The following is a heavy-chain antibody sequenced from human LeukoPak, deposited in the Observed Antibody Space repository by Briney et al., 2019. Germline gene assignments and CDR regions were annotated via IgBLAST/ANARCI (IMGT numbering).Heavy chain of an antibody. J-gene: IGHJ3*02. Sequence: GGSLRLSCAASGFTVSSNYMSWVRQAPGKGLEWVSVIYSGGSTYYADSVKGRFTISRDNSKNTLYLQMNSLRAEDTAVYYCARGEAPLWFREPMGALDIWGQGTMVTVSS. CDR3: ARGEAPLWFREPMGALDI. D-gene: IGHD3-10*01. CDR2: IYSGGST. V-gene: IGHV3-53*01. CDR1: GFTVSSNY.